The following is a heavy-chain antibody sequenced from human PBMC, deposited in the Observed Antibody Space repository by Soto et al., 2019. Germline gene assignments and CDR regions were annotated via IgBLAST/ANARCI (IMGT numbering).Heavy chain of an antibody. CDR2: FSAGGRA. J-gene: IGHJ4*02. CDR1: GFSINNYA. CDR3: AKVSMPEHYGDTLFDY. D-gene: IGHD4-17*01. V-gene: IGHV3-23*01. Sequence: VQLLESGGDFVQPGGSLRLSCAASGFSINNYAVSWVRQAPGKGLEWVSTFSAGGRAYYADSVRGRFSVARDRSQNTVDLQISVLRPEDSAVYYCAKVSMPEHYGDTLFDYWGQGTRVTVSS.